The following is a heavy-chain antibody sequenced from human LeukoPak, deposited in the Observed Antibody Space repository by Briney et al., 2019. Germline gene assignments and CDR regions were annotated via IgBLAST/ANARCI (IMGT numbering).Heavy chain of an antibody. V-gene: IGHV5-51*01. Sequence: GESLKISCKGSGYSFTSYWIGWVRQVPGKGLEWMGIIYPGDSDTRYSPSFQGQVTISADKSISTAYLQWSSLTASDTAMYYCARLDRSSSRFYYYYYLDVWGKGTTVTVSS. J-gene: IGHJ6*03. CDR3: ARLDRSSSRFYYYYYLDV. CDR2: IYPGDSDT. D-gene: IGHD6-6*01. CDR1: GYSFTSYW.